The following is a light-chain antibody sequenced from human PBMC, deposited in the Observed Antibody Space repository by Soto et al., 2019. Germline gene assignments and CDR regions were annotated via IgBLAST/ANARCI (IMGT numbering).Light chain of an antibody. CDR1: SRDVGGYNY. CDR2: EVT. V-gene: IGLV2-14*01. J-gene: IGLJ1*01. CDR3: SSYTSSTVV. Sequence: QSALTQPASVSGSPGQSITISCTGTSRDVGGYNYVAWYQQHPGKAPKLMIYEVTNRPSGVSNRFSGSKSGNTASLTISGLQAEDEADYYCSSYTSSTVVFGTGTKLTVL.